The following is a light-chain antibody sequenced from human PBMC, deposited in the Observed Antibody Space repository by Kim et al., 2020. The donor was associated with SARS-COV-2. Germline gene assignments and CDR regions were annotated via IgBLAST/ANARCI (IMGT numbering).Light chain of an antibody. V-gene: IGLV3-1*01. Sequence: VSPGQTAAITCSGDKLGNKFACWYQVKPGQSPQLVIYEYSKRPSGIPERFSGSNSGNTATLTISGTKAVDEADYYCQTWDSSAVIFGGGTQLTVL. J-gene: IGLJ2*01. CDR3: QTWDSSAVI. CDR2: EYS. CDR1: KLGNKF.